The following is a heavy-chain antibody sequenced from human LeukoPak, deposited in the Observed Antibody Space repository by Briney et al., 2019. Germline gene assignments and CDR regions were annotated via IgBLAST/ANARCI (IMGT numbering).Heavy chain of an antibody. CDR3: ARDLTRIRGPDY. Sequence: GGSLRLSCAASGFTFSSYSMNWVRQAPGKGLEWVSSISSSSSYIYYADSVKGRFTISRDNAKNSLYLQMNSLRAEDTAVYYCARDLTRIRGPDYWGQGALVTVSS. J-gene: IGHJ4*02. CDR2: ISSSSSYI. V-gene: IGHV3-21*01. D-gene: IGHD3-3*01. CDR1: GFTFSSYS.